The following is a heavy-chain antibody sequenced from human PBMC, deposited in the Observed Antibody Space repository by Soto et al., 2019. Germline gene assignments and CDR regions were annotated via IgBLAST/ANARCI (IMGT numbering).Heavy chain of an antibody. CDR3: ASSSLHGMDV. Sequence: SETLSLTCTVSGGSFKSGSYYWSWVRLPPGKGLEWIGYVYHTGRTSYNPSLKSRVSISMDTSKNQFSLEVGSVTAADTAVYYCASSSLHGMDVWGKGTTVTVSS. CDR1: GGSFKSGSYY. D-gene: IGHD1-26*01. CDR2: VYHTGRT. V-gene: IGHV4-61*01. J-gene: IGHJ6*04.